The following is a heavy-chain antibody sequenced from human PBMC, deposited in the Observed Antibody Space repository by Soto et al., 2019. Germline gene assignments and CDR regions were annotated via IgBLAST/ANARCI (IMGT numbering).Heavy chain of an antibody. D-gene: IGHD6-19*01. CDR2: ISYDVTNK. J-gene: IGHJ4*02. V-gene: IGHV3-30*18. CDR1: GFTFSSYG. Sequence: PGGSLRLSCAASGFTFSSYGMHWVRQAPGKGLEWVAVISYDVTNKYYAGSVKGRFTISRDNSKNTLYLQMNSLRAEDTAVYYCAKDLRIAVAGTDYFDSWGQGTLVTVSS. CDR3: AKDLRIAVAGTDYFDS.